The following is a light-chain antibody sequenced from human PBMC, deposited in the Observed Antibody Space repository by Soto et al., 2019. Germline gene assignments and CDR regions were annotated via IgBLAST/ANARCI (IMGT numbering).Light chain of an antibody. Sequence: EVVLTQSPGTLSLSPGERATLSCRASQSVSSNYLAWYQQKPGRAPRLLIYDASNRATGIPDRFRGSGSGTDFTLTISRLEPEDFAMYYCQQYGSSPGTFGQGTKVDIK. CDR2: DAS. CDR1: QSVSSNY. J-gene: IGKJ1*01. V-gene: IGKV3-20*01. CDR3: QQYGSSPGT.